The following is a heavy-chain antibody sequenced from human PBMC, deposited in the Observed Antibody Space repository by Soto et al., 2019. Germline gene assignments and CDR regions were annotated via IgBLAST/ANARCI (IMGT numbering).Heavy chain of an antibody. CDR2: ITSSGTTV. V-gene: IGHV3-48*02. J-gene: IGHJ4*02. Sequence: EVHLVESGGGLVQPGGSLRLSCAASGFTFSSYSLNWVRQAPGKGLEWVSYITSSGTTVYYADLVRGRFTISRDNAKNSLYLQMISLRDDDTAVYYWARGSSNWAYYFDFGGQGTLVTVSS. D-gene: IGHD6-13*01. CDR1: GFTFSSYS. CDR3: ARGSSNWAYYFDF.